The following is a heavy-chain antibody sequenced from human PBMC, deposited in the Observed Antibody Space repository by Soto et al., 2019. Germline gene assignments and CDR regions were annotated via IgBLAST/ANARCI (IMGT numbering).Heavy chain of an antibody. V-gene: IGHV1-69*13. J-gene: IGHJ5*02. CDR2: IIPIFGTA. D-gene: IGHD6-19*01. CDR3: AREASGWKYNWFDP. CDR1: GGTFSSYA. Sequence: SVKVSCKASGGTFSSYAISWVRQAPGQGLEWMGGIIPIFGTANYAQKFQGRVTITADESTSTAYMELSSLRSEDTAVYYCAREASGWKYNWFDPWGQGTLVTVSS.